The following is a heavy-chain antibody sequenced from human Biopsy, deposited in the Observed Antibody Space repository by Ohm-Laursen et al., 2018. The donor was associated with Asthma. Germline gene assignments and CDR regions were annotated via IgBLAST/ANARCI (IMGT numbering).Heavy chain of an antibody. J-gene: IGHJ6*02. CDR3: ARVFESSEWGPFYHFGLDV. V-gene: IGHV3-11*01. D-gene: IGHD6-25*01. Sequence: GSLRLSCTAPGLSFSDYYMTWMRQAPGKGLEWVSSISSSGSTTYPAESVKGRFTISRGNAQKSLFLQMGSLRAEDTAIYYCARVFESSEWGPFYHFGLDVWGQGTTVAVSS. CDR1: GLSFSDYY. CDR2: ISSSGSTT.